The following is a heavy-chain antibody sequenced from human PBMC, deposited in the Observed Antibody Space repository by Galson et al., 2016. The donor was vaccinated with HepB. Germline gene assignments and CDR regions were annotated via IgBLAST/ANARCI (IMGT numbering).Heavy chain of an antibody. V-gene: IGHV6-1*01. CDR3: ARDGGSTLAARSFDY. Sequence: CAISGDSVSSNTAAWNWIRQSPSRGLEWLGRTYFRSKWYNDYTMSVTSRIIISPDTSKNQFSLQLNSATPEDTALYYCARDGGSTLAARSFDYWGQGTLVTVSS. CDR1: GDSVSSNTAA. CDR2: TYFRSKWYN. J-gene: IGHJ4*02. D-gene: IGHD6-6*01.